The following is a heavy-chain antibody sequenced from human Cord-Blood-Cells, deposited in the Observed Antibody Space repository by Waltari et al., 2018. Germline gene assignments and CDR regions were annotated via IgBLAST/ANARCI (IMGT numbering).Heavy chain of an antibody. Sequence: QVQLVQSGAEVKKPGASVKVSCKASGYTFTGYYMHWVRQAPGQGLEWMGWINPNSGGTNYAQKFQGRVTMTRDTSISTAYMELSRLRSDDTAVYYCARDKVQLDPYWYFDLWGRGTLVTVSS. J-gene: IGHJ2*01. CDR3: ARDKVQLDPYWYFDL. V-gene: IGHV1-2*02. CDR1: GYTFTGYY. D-gene: IGHD1-1*01. CDR2: INPNSGGT.